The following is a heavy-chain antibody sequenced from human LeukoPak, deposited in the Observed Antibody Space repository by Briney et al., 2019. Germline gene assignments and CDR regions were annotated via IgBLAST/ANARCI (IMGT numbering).Heavy chain of an antibody. Sequence: PGGSLRLSCAASGFTFSSYSMNWVRQAPGKGLEWVSYISSSSSTIYYADSVKGRFTISRDNAKNSLYLQMNSLRAEDTAVYYCARDNRRVTMIVAPDAFDIWGQGTMVTVSS. J-gene: IGHJ3*02. CDR2: ISSSSSTI. V-gene: IGHV3-48*04. CDR3: ARDNRRVTMIVAPDAFDI. D-gene: IGHD3-22*01. CDR1: GFTFSSYS.